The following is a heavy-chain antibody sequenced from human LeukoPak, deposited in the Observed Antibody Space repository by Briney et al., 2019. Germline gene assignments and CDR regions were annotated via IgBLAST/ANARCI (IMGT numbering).Heavy chain of an antibody. CDR2: NSAYNGNT. CDR3: ARLMTTHPPNWFDP. Sequence: GASVKVSCKASGYTFTSYGISWVRQAPGQGLEWMGWNSAYNGNTNYAQKLQGRVTMTTDTSTSTAYMELRSLRSDDTAVYYCARLMTTHPPNWFDPWGQGTLVTVSS. D-gene: IGHD4-11*01. CDR1: GYTFTSYG. J-gene: IGHJ5*02. V-gene: IGHV1-18*01.